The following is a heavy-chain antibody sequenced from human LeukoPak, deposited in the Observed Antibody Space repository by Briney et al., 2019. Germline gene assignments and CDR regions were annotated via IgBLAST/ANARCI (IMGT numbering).Heavy chain of an antibody. J-gene: IGHJ5*02. V-gene: IGHV4-30-2*01. CDR3: ASTTLNDYGDYAEDWFDP. CDR2: IYHSGST. Sequence: PSETLSLTCTVSGGSISSGGYYWSWIRQPPGKGLEWIGYIYHSGSTYYNPSLKSRVTISVDRSKNQFSLKLSSVTAADTAVYYCASTTLNDYGDYAEDWFDPWGQGTLVTVSS. CDR1: GGSISSGGYY. D-gene: IGHD4-17*01.